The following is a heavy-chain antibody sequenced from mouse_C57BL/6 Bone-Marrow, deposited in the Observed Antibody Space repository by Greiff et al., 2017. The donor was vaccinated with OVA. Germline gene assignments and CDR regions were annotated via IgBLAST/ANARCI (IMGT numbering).Heavy chain of an antibody. CDR1: GYTFTDYY. V-gene: IGHV1-19*01. CDR2: IYPYNGGT. Sequence: EVQLQQSGPVLVKPGASVKMSCKASGYTFTDYYMNWVKQSHGKSLEWIGVIYPYNGGTSYNQKFKGKATLTVDKSSSTAYMELNSLTSEDSAVYYCAGSYDGSSYTSHWYFDVWGTGTTVTVSS. CDR3: AGSYDGSSYTSHWYFDV. D-gene: IGHD1-1*01. J-gene: IGHJ1*03.